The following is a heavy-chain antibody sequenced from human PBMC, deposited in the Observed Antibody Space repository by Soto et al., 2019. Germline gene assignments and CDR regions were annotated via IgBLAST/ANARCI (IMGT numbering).Heavy chain of an antibody. CDR3: ALKLAYCGGDCYPHFQH. CDR2: IIPIFGTA. Sequence: GASVTVSCKASGGTFSSYAISWVRQAPGQGLEWMGGIIPIFGTANYAQKFQGRVTITADESTSTAYMELSSLRSEDTAVYYCALKLAYCGGDCYPHFQHWGQGTLVT. D-gene: IGHD2-21*02. J-gene: IGHJ1*01. CDR1: GGTFSSYA. V-gene: IGHV1-69*13.